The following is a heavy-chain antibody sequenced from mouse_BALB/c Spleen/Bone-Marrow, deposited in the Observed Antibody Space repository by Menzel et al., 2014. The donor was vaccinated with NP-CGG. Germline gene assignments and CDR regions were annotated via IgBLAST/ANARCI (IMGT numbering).Heavy chain of an antibody. CDR3: ARLNYYGNLFV. Sequence: DAMLVESGGGLVQPGGSLKLSCAASGFDFSRYWMSWVRQAPGKGLEWIGEINPHSSTINYTPSLKDKFIISRDNAKNTLYLQMSKVRSEDTALYYCARLNYYGNLFVWGAGTTVTVSS. V-gene: IGHV4-1*02. CDR2: INPHSSTI. J-gene: IGHJ1*01. CDR1: GFDFSRYW. D-gene: IGHD1-1*01.